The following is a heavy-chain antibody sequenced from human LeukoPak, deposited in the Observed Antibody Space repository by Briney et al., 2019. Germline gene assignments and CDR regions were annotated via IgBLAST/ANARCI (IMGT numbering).Heavy chain of an antibody. CDR2: IGTAGDT. CDR1: GFTFSSYD. D-gene: IGHD1-26*01. J-gene: IGHJ4*02. V-gene: IGHV3-13*04. Sequence: GGSLRLSCAASGFTFSSYDMQWVRQATGKGLEWVSGIGTAGDTYYRDSVKGRFTISRQNARNSLYLQMNSLTVGDTAVYYCARASQGASPASHFDYWGQGTLVTVSS. CDR3: ARASQGASPASHFDY.